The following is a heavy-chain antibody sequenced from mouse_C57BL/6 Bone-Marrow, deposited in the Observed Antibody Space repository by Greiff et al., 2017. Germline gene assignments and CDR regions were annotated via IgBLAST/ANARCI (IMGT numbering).Heavy chain of an antibody. CDR2: IYPGGGYN. CDR3: SRRPYGDWYFDV. V-gene: IGHV1-63*01. Sequence: QVQLQQSGAELVRPGTSVKMSCTASGFTFTNYGIGWAQQRPGHGLEWIGDIYPGGGYNYYFEKFKGKDTLTADKTSSTAYMQFSSLISEDSAVYYCSRRPYGDWYFDVWGTGTTVTVSS. J-gene: IGHJ1*03. D-gene: IGHD1-1*01. CDR1: GFTFTNYG.